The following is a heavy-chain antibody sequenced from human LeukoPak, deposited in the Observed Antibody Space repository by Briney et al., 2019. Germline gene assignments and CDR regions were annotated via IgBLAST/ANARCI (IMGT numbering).Heavy chain of an antibody. CDR3: AKDYSSGVTVPSDH. CDR1: GFTFSSYA. CDR2: ISVGGDNT. Sequence: GGSLRLSCAASGFTFSSYALTWVRQAAGKGLEWVSTISVGGDNTYYADSVKGRFTISRDNSQSTLYLQMNSLRADDTAIYYCAKDYSSGVTVPSDHWGQGTLVTVSS. J-gene: IGHJ4*02. D-gene: IGHD2-15*01. V-gene: IGHV3-23*01.